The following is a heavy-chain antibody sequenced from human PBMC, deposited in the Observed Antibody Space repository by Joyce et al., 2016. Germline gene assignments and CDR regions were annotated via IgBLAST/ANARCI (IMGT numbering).Heavy chain of an antibody. V-gene: IGHV3-21*01. D-gene: IGHD3-16*01. J-gene: IGHJ6*02. CDR3: ARGGISYYYAMDV. CDR2: ISGTSYYI. Sequence: QLVVSGGGVVRPVGSLRLSCEASGSTFSSSSMSWFRQAPGKGLEWVAAISGTSYYIFHAETVRGRFTVSRDNAKKTLYLQMNSLRAEDSAVFYCARGGISYYYAMDVWGQGTTVTVSS. CDR1: GSTFSSSS.